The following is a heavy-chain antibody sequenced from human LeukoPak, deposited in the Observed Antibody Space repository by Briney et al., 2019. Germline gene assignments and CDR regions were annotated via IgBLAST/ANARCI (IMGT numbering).Heavy chain of an antibody. CDR2: ISGSGGST. V-gene: IGHV3-23*01. CDR3: AKETRITMVRGSLDY. CDR1: GFTFSSYA. Sequence: GGSLRLSCAASGFTFSSYAMSWVRQAPGKGLEWVSAISGSGGSTYYADSVKGRFTISRDNSKNTLCLQMNSLRAEDTAVYYCAKETRITMVRGSLDYWGQGTLVTVSS. J-gene: IGHJ4*02. D-gene: IGHD3-10*01.